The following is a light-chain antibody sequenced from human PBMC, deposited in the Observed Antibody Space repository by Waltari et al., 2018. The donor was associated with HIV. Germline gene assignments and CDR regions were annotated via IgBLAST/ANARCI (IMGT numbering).Light chain of an antibody. V-gene: IGLV2-11*01. Sequence: QSALTQPRSVSGSPGQTVNISCIGTNSDVGAYNYVSWYQQHPAKAPKLVIYDVSKRPSGVPDRFSGSKSSNTASLTISGLQADDEADYYCCSYAGTYTVFGGGTTVTVL. CDR1: NSDVGAYNY. CDR2: DVS. J-gene: IGLJ2*01. CDR3: CSYAGTYTV.